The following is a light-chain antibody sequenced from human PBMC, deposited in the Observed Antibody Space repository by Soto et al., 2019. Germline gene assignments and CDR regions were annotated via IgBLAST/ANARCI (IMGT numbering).Light chain of an antibody. Sequence: DIQMTQSPSSLSASVGDRVTITCRASQSISNWLAWYQQKPGTAPKLLIYHASTLESGVPSRFSGSGSGTDFTLTISSLQSEDFAVYYCQQYNNWPPITFGQGTRLEIK. CDR3: QQYNNWPPIT. CDR2: HAS. CDR1: QSISNW. J-gene: IGKJ5*01. V-gene: IGKV1-5*01.